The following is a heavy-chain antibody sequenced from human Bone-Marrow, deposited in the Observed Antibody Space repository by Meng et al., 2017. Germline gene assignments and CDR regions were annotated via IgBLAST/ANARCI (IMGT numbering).Heavy chain of an antibody. J-gene: IGHJ4*02. CDR1: GGSVSSGSYY. V-gene: IGHV4-61*01. D-gene: IGHD6-6*01. CDR2: IYYSGST. CDR3: ARSSTSPASYFFDY. Sequence: QVQLQEPGPRLVRPSETLSLTCTVSGGSVSSGSYYWSWIRQPPGKGLEWIGHIYYSGSTNYNPSLKSRVTISVDTSKNQFSLKLSSVTAADTAVYFCARSSTSPASYFFDYWGQGTLVTASS.